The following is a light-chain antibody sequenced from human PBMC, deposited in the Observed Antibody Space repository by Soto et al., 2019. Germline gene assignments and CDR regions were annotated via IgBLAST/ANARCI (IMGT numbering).Light chain of an antibody. CDR2: GAS. Sequence: EVVMTQSPATVSVFPGEGVTLSCRASQTISTDLAWYQQKPGQAPRLLIYGASTRAIGVPDRFSGGGSGTEFTLTISSLQSEDFAFYYCQQNNKWPPVTFGGGTKVEIK. CDR3: QQNNKWPPVT. CDR1: QTISTD. V-gene: IGKV3-15*01. J-gene: IGKJ4*01.